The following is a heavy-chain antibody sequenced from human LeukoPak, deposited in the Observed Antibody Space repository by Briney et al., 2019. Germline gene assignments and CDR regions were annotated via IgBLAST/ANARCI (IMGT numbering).Heavy chain of an antibody. J-gene: IGHJ4*01. Sequence: GGSLRLSCAASGFTFGDHAMHWVRQAPGKGLEWVSLITGNGGSTYYADSVKGRFAISRDNRKNSLYLQVNGLRTEDTALYYCAKVRSVAGTLDFFDSWGHGTLVTVSS. CDR2: ITGNGGST. D-gene: IGHD6-19*01. CDR3: AKVRSVAGTLDFFDS. V-gene: IGHV3-43*02. CDR1: GFTFGDHA.